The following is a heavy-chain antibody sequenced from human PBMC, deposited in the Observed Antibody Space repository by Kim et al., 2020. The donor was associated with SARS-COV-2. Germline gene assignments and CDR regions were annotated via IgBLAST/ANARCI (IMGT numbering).Heavy chain of an antibody. J-gene: IGHJ4*02. CDR3: AKDGSFGSSSWNPPFDY. D-gene: IGHD6-13*01. CDR2: ISGSGGST. Sequence: GGSLRLSFAASGFTFSSYAMSWVRQAPGKGLEWVSAISGSGGSTYYADSVKGRFTISRDNSKNTLYLQMNSLRAEDTAVYYCAKDGSFGSSSWNPPFDYWGQGTLVTVSS. CDR1: GFTFSSYA. V-gene: IGHV3-23*01.